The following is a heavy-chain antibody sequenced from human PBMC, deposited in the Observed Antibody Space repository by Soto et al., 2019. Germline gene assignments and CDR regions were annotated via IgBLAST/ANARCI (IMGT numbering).Heavy chain of an antibody. CDR1: GFTFSSYG. J-gene: IGHJ6*02. CDR2: ISYDGSNK. D-gene: IGHD6-6*01. V-gene: IGHV3-30*18. CDR3: AKAPVWNVAARRGVDV. Sequence: GGSLRLSCAASGFTFSSYGMHWVREAPGKGLEWVAVISYDGSNKYYADSVKGRFTISRDNSKNTLYLQMTSLRAEDTAVYYCAKAPVWNVAARRGVDVWGQGTTVTVSS.